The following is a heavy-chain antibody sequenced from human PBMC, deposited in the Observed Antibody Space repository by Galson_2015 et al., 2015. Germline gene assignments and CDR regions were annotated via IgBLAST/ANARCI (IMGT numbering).Heavy chain of an antibody. D-gene: IGHD2-2*01. CDR3: TKKGCTSTACYVNY. Sequence: PLRLSCAAFGFTFSDYAMSWVRQAPGKGLEWVSDLSGSGGTTNYADSVKGRFTISRDNSRNTLFLRMDSLRAEDTAVYYCTKKGCTSTACYVNYWGQGALVTV. J-gene: IGHJ4*02. CDR1: GFTFSDYA. CDR2: LSGSGGTT. V-gene: IGHV3-23*01.